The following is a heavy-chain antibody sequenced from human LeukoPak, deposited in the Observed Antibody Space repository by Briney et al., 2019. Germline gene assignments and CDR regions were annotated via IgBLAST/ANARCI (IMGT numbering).Heavy chain of an antibody. Sequence: PGGSLRLSCAASGFTLSSYWMSWVRQAPGKGPEWVANIDPDGRVKNYVDSVKGRVTISRDNAKNSLYLQMDSLTVEDTAVYFCARVRCCEGSCLIYFDPWSQGTLVTVSS. CDR1: GFTLSSYW. D-gene: IGHD2-21*01. CDR2: IDPDGRVK. V-gene: IGHV3-7*01. J-gene: IGHJ5*02. CDR3: ARVRCCEGSCLIYFDP.